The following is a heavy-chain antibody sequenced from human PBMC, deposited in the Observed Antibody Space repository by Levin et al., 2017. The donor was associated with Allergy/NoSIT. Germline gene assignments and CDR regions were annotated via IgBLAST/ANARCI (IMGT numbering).Heavy chain of an antibody. V-gene: IGHV3-23*01. CDR3: AKKQGGTTGFSFDV. D-gene: IGHD1-14*01. Sequence: HPGESLKISCAASGFAFSDYAMTWVRQAPGKGLEWVSVITGGGFNTYYGDSVKGRFTVSRDNSKNTLYLELNSLRAEDTAVYYCAKKQGGTTGFSFDVWGQGTLVTVSS. CDR2: ITGGGFNT. CDR1: GFAFSDYA. J-gene: IGHJ3*01.